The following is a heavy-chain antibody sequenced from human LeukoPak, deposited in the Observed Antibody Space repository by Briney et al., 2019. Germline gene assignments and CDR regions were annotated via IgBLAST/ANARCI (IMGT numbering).Heavy chain of an antibody. J-gene: IGHJ4*02. CDR2: ISSSGSTI. V-gene: IGHV3-48*03. CDR1: GFTFSSYE. CDR3: ARTGYDFWSGPPDY. Sequence: PRGSLRLSCAASGFTFSSYEMNWVRQAPGKGLEWVSYISSSGSTIYYADSVKGRFTISRDNAKNSLYLQMNSLRAEDTAVYYCARTGYDFWSGPPDYWGQGTLVTVSS. D-gene: IGHD3-3*01.